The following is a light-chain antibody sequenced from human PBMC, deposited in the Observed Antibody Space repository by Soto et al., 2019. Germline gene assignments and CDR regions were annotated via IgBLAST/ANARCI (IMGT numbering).Light chain of an antibody. Sequence: EIVLTQSPGTLSLSPGERATLSCRASQSVSSAYLAWYQHKPGQPPTLLIYAASSRVTGIPDRFSGSGSGTDFTLTIIRLEPEDFAVYYCQLYGSSSTWTFGQGTKVEI. CDR1: QSVSSAY. CDR2: AAS. V-gene: IGKV3-20*01. CDR3: QLYGSSSTWT. J-gene: IGKJ1*01.